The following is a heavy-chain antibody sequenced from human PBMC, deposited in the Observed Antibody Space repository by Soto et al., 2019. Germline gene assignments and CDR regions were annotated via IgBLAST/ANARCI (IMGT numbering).Heavy chain of an antibody. CDR3: ARVTGYYAPDY. D-gene: IGHD3-9*01. CDR2: INAGNGNT. V-gene: IGHV1-3*01. CDR1: GYTFTSYA. J-gene: IGHJ4*02. Sequence: QVQLVQSGAEVKKPGASVKVSCKASGYTFTSYAMHWVRQAPGQRLEGMGWINAGNGNTKYSQKFQGRVTITRDTSASTAYMELSSLRSEDTAVYYCARVTGYYAPDYWGQGTLVTVSS.